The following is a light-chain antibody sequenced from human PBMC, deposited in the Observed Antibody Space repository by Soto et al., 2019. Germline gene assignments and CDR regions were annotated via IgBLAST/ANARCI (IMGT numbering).Light chain of an antibody. Sequence: QSALTQAASVSGYPGQSITISCTGTSSDVGGYNYVSWYQQHPGKAPKLMIYDVSKRPSGVSNRFSGSKSGNTASLTISGLQAEDEADYYCSSYTSGNTLVLFGGGTQLTVL. CDR2: DVS. CDR3: SSYTSGNTLVL. V-gene: IGLV2-14*03. CDR1: SSDVGGYNY. J-gene: IGLJ2*01.